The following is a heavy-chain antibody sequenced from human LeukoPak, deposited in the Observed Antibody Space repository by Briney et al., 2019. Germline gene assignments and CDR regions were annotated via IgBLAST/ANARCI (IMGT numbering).Heavy chain of an antibody. J-gene: IGHJ6*03. CDR2: INPNSGGT. D-gene: IGHD2-2*01. CDR1: GYTFTGYY. Sequence: ASVKVSCKASGYTFTGYYIHWVRQAPGQGLEWMGWINPNSGGTNYAQKFQGRVTMTRDTSISTAYMDLSRLRSDDTAVYYCARGYQLPHYYYYYMYVWGKGTTVTVSS. CDR3: ARGYQLPHYYYYYMYV. V-gene: IGHV1-2*02.